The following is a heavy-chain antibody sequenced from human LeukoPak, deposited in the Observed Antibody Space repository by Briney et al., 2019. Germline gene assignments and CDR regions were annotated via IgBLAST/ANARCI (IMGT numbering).Heavy chain of an antibody. J-gene: IGHJ4*02. CDR1: GYTFTSYY. D-gene: IGHD4-11*01. V-gene: IGHV1-46*01. Sequence: ASVKVSCKASGYTFTSYYMHWVRQAPGQGLEWMGIINPSGGSAGYAQKFQGRVTMTRDTSTSTVYMELSSLRSEDTAVYYCARDIGPGTVTTSAGFDYWGQGTLVTVSS. CDR3: ARDIGPGTVTTSAGFDY. CDR2: INPSGGSA.